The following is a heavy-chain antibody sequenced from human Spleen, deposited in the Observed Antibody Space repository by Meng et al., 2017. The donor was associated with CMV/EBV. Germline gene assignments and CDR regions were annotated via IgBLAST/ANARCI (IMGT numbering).Heavy chain of an antibody. Sequence: GRELRLSCAASGVTFSSDAMSWVRQAPGKGLEWVSAISGSGGSTYYADSVKGLFTICRDNSKSTVYLQMKSLRPEDTAMYYCARDDFWSGHQNDVFDIWGQGTMVTVSS. CDR1: GVTFSSDA. CDR3: ARDDFWSGHQNDVFDI. CDR2: ISGSGGST. D-gene: IGHD3-3*01. V-gene: IGHV3-23*01. J-gene: IGHJ3*02.